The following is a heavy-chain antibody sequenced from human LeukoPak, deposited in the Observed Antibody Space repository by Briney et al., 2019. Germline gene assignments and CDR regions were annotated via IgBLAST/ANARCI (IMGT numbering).Heavy chain of an antibody. J-gene: IGHJ4*02. CDR3: ARDPLLWPTPYYFDY. CDR1: GFTFSEHS. Sequence: GGSLRLSCAASGFTFSEHSMNWVRQAPGKGLEWLSSISTSSNYIYYADSVKGRFTISRDNAKNSLYLQMNSLRAEDTAVYYCARDPLLWPTPYYFDYWGQGTLVTVSS. D-gene: IGHD3-10*01. CDR2: ISTSSNYI. V-gene: IGHV3-21*01.